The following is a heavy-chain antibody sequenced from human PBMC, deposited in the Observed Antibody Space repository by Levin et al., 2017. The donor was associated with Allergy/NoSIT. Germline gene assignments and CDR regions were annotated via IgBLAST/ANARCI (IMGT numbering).Heavy chain of an antibody. V-gene: IGHV3-48*01. J-gene: IGHJ4*02. CDR3: ARPGGGYLGSGNYYRGGGYFDY. CDR2: ISSGSRTI. Sequence: GESLKISCAASGFTFSSYSMNWVRQAPGKGLEWVSYISSGSRTIYYADSVKGRFTISRDNAKNSLYLQMNSLRAEDTAVYYCARPGGGYLGSGNYYRGGGYFDYWGQGTLITVSS. D-gene: IGHD3-10*01. CDR1: GFTFSSYS.